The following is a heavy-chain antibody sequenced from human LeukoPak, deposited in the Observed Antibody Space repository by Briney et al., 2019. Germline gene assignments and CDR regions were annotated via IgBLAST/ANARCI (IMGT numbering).Heavy chain of an antibody. J-gene: IGHJ3*02. CDR2: IIPILGIA. CDR3: AIPFPIRYGDRDHDAFDI. Sequence: SVKVSCKASGGTFSSYAISWVRQAPGQGLEWMGRIIPILGIANYAQKFQGRVTITADKSTSTAYMELSSLRSEDTAVYYCAIPFPIRYGDRDHDAFDIWGQGTMVTVSS. V-gene: IGHV1-69*04. D-gene: IGHD4-17*01. CDR1: GGTFSSYA.